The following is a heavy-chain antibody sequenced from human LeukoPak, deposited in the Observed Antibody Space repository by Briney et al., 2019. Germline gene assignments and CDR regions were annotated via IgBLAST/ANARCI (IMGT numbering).Heavy chain of an antibody. CDR1: GGTFSSYA. CDR2: ISAYNGNT. CDR3: ARRITYYYGSGPAWFDP. D-gene: IGHD3-10*01. V-gene: IGHV1-18*01. Sequence: ASVKVSCKASGGTFSSYAISWVRQAPGQGLEWMGWISAYNGNTNYAQKLQGRVTMTTDTSTSTAYMELRSLRSDDTAVYYCARRITYYYGSGPAWFDPWGQGTLVTVSS. J-gene: IGHJ5*02.